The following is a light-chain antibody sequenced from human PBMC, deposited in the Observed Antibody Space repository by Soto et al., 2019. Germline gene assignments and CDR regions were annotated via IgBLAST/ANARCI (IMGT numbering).Light chain of an antibody. V-gene: IGKV1-27*01. J-gene: IGKJ1*01. CDR1: QGISNY. Sequence: DIEMTQSPSSLSSSVGDRVTITCRASQGISNYLAWYQQKPGKVPKLLIYAASTLQSGVPSRFSGSGSGTDFTLTISSLQPEDFAIYYCQKYNSAPRTFGQGTRLEIK. CDR2: AAS. CDR3: QKYNSAPRT.